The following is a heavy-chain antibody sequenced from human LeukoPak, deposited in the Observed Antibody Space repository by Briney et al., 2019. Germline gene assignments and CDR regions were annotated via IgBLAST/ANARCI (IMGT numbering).Heavy chain of an antibody. CDR2: ISSNSSYI. CDR3: ARDLEGGSSFFPYYYYYMDV. Sequence: GGSLRLSCAASGFTFSSYSMNWVRQAPGKGLEWVSSISSNSSYIYYADSVKGRFTISRDNAKNSLYLQMNSLRAEDTAVYYCARDLEGGSSFFPYYYYYMDVWGEGTTVTVSS. J-gene: IGHJ6*03. CDR1: GFTFSSYS. V-gene: IGHV3-21*01. D-gene: IGHD6-6*01.